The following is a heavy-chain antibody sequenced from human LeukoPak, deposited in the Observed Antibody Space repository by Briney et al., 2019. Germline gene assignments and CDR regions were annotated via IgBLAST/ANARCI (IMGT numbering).Heavy chain of an antibody. J-gene: IGHJ6*02. Sequence: PGGYLRLSCAASGFTFSSYAMHWVRQAPGKGLEWVAVISYDGSNKYYADSVKGRFTISRDNSKNTLYLQMNSLRAEDTAVYYCAREYSSSVAYYYGMDVWGQGTTVTVSS. D-gene: IGHD6-6*01. CDR1: GFTFSSYA. CDR2: ISYDGSNK. V-gene: IGHV3-30-3*01. CDR3: AREYSSSVAYYYGMDV.